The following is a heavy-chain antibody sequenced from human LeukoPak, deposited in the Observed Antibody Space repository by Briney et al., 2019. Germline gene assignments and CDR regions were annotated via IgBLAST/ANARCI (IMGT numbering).Heavy chain of an antibody. CDR1: GYTFTGYY. V-gene: IGHV1-2*02. CDR2: INPNSGGT. D-gene: IGHD3-22*01. CDR3: ASEVSRPYYYDSSGSDAFDI. J-gene: IGHJ3*02. Sequence: ASVKVSCKASGYTFTGYYIHWVRQAPGQGLEWMGWINPNSGGTNYAQKFQGRVTKTRDTSISTAYMELSRLRSDDTAVYYCASEVSRPYYYDSSGSDAFDIWGQGTMVTVSS.